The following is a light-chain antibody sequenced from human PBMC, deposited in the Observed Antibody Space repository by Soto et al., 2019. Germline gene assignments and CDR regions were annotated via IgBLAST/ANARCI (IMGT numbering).Light chain of an antibody. CDR3: QQYGSSPFT. J-gene: IGKJ3*01. CDR2: GAS. V-gene: IGKV3-20*01. Sequence: EIVLTQSPGTLALSPGERATLSCRASQSVNSNYLTWYQQKRGQAPRLLIHGASSRATGIPDRFSGSGSGIDFTLTISRLEPEDFAVYYCQQYGSSPFTFGPGTKVGIK. CDR1: QSVNSNY.